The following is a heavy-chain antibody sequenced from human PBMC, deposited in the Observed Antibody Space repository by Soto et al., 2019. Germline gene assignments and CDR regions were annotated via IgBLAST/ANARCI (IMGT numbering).Heavy chain of an antibody. CDR1: GFTFSSYE. CDR3: AREYGDFDWSHP. V-gene: IGHV3-48*03. J-gene: IGHJ5*02. Sequence: EVQLVESGGGLVQPGGSLRLSCAASGFTFSSYEMNWIHQAPGKGLEWVSYISSAATTILYADSVKGRFTISRDNAKNSLYLQMNRLRAEDTAVYDCAREYGDFDWSHPWGQGTLVTVSS. D-gene: IGHD4-17*01. CDR2: ISSAATTI.